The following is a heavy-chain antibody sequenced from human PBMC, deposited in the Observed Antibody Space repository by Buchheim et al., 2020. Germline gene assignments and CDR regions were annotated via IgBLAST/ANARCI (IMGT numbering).Heavy chain of an antibody. CDR2: IYPHDSDP. V-gene: IGHV5-51*01. Sequence: EVQLVQSGAEVKKAGESLRISCKGSGYSFTTYWFGWVRQMPGNGLEWMGIIYPHDSDPRSSPSFHGQVTISADKSINTTSLQWSSLKASDTAIYYCARRTLILPSMGWFDPWGQGTL. CDR3: ARRTLILPSMGWFDP. CDR1: GYSFTTYW. D-gene: IGHD2/OR15-2a*01. J-gene: IGHJ5*02.